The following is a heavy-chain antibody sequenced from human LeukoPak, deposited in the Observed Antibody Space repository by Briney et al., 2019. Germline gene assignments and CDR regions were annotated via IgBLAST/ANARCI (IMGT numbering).Heavy chain of an antibody. D-gene: IGHD2-15*01. Sequence: GGSLRLSCAASEFSFSNYWMSWVRQAPGKGLEWVANIKEDGSEKNYVDSAKGRFTISRDNAKNSLDLQMNSLRVEDTAVYYCACLGHCSGGGWGQGTLVTVSS. CDR2: IKEDGSEK. J-gene: IGHJ4*02. CDR3: ACLGHCSGGG. CDR1: EFSFSNYW. V-gene: IGHV3-7*01.